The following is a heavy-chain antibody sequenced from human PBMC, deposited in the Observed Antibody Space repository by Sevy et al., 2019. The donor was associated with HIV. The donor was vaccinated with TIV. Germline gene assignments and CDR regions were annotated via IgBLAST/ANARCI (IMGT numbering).Heavy chain of an antibody. CDR3: ARDKGGKMATIIYYFDY. D-gene: IGHD5-12*01. Sequence: SETLSLTCAVSGYSISSGYYWGWIRQPPGKGLEWIGSIYHSGSTYDNPSLKSRVTISVDTSKNQFSLKLSSVTAADTAVYYCARDKGGKMATIIYYFDYWGQGTLVTVSS. V-gene: IGHV4-38-2*02. CDR2: IYHSGST. J-gene: IGHJ4*02. CDR1: GYSISSGYY.